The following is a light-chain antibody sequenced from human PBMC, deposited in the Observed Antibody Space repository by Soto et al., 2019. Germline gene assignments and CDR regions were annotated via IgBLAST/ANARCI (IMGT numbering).Light chain of an antibody. V-gene: IGLV2-14*01. J-gene: IGLJ1*01. Sequence: QSALTEPASVSGSPGQSITISCTGTSSDVGGYNYVSWYQQHPGKAPKLMIYDVSNRPSGVSNRFSGSKSGNTAALTSSGLQAEDEADYYCSPYTSSSTLHYVFGTGTKLTDL. CDR1: SSDVGGYNY. CDR2: DVS. CDR3: SPYTSSSTLHYV.